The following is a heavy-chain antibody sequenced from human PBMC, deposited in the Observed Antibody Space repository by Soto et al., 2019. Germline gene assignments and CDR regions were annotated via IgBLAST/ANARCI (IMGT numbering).Heavy chain of an antibody. V-gene: IGHV4-34*01. D-gene: IGHD2-8*01. CDR3: AGAKGYCTNGVCYRDAFDI. CDR2: INHSGST. Sequence: PSETLSLTCAVYGGSFSGYYLSWIRQPPGKGLEWIGEINHSGSTNYNPSLKSRVTISVDTSKNQFSLKLSSVTAADTAVYYCAGAKGYCTNGVCYRDAFDIWGQGTMVTVSS. J-gene: IGHJ3*02. CDR1: GGSFSGYY.